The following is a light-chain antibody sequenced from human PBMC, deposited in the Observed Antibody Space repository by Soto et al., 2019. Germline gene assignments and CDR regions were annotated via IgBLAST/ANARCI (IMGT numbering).Light chain of an antibody. CDR3: QQSDNLPLT. Sequence: DFQMTQSPSSLSASVGDRVTITCRATQAIKNFLNWYQQKPGRAPKLLISDASTLQRGVPSRFSGSGSGPHFTFVTSSLQPEDVGTYYCQQSDNLPLTFGQGTRLDIK. CDR1: QAIKNF. J-gene: IGKJ5*01. CDR2: DAS. V-gene: IGKV1-33*01.